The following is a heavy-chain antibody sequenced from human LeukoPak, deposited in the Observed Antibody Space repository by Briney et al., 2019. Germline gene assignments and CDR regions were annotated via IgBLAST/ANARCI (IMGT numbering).Heavy chain of an antibody. Sequence: PGGSLRLSCVASGFTFNNYAMSWVRQAPGKGLEWVSYISSSSSYTNYADSVKGRFTISRDNAKNSLYLQVNSLRAEDTAVYYCARALYYYGSADYWGQGTLVTVSS. CDR2: ISSSSSYT. CDR3: ARALYYYGSADY. CDR1: GFTFNNYA. D-gene: IGHD3-10*01. J-gene: IGHJ4*02. V-gene: IGHV3-11*06.